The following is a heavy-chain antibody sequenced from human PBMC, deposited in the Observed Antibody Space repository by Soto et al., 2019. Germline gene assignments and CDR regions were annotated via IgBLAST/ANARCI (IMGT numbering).Heavy chain of an antibody. J-gene: IGHJ5*02. CDR1: GGSISSGDYY. Sequence: SSETLSLTCTVSGGSISSGDYYWSWIRQPPGKGLEWIGYIYYSGSTYYNPSLKSRVTISVDTSKNQFSLKLSSVTAADTAVYYCASVVVPSGQPSWGQGTLVTVSS. D-gene: IGHD3-22*01. CDR2: IYYSGST. CDR3: ASVVVPSGQPS. V-gene: IGHV4-30-4*01.